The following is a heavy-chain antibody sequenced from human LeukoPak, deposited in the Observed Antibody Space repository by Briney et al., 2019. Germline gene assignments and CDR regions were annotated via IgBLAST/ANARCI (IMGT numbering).Heavy chain of an antibody. J-gene: IGHJ6*03. CDR2: ISGSGGST. CDR3: ARDEIVATTKANYYYYMDV. V-gene: IGHV3-23*01. Sequence: GGSLRLSCAASGFTFSSYAMSWVRQAPGKGLEWVSTISGSGGSTYYADSVKGRFTISRDNSKNTLYLQMNSLRAEDTAVYYCARDEIVATTKANYYYYMDVWGKGTTVTISS. CDR1: GFTFSSYA. D-gene: IGHD5-12*01.